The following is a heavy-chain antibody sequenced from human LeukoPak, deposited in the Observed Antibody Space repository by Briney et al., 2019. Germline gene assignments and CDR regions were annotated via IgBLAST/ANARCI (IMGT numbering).Heavy chain of an antibody. V-gene: IGHV3-23*01. Sequence: QPGGSLRLSCAASGFTFSNYAMSWVRQAPGKGLEWVSAISGSGSNTDYADSVKGRFTISRDNHKKILYLQMDSLRAEDTALYFCVKDRPFMVVIGEFEYWGQGTLVTVSS. CDR3: VKDRPFMVVIGEFEY. J-gene: IGHJ4*02. CDR2: ISGSGSNT. D-gene: IGHD2-21*01. CDR1: GFTFSNYA.